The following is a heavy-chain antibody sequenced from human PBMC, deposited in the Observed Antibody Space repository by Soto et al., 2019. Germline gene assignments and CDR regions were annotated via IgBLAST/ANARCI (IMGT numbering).Heavy chain of an antibody. CDR3: ARGIPPLQDFWSGRDYYFDY. J-gene: IGHJ4*02. D-gene: IGHD3-3*01. CDR2: ISAYNGNT. V-gene: IGHV1-18*01. CDR1: GYTFTSYG. Sequence: ASVKVSCKASGYTFTSYGISWVRQAPGQGLEWMGWISAYNGNTNYAQKLQGRVTMTTDTSTSTAYMELRSLRSDDTAVYYCARGIPPLQDFWSGRDYYFDYWGQGTLVTSPQ.